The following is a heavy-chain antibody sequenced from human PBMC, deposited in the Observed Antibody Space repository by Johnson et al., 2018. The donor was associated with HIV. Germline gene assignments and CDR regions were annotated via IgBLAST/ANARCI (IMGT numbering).Heavy chain of an antibody. D-gene: IGHD2-15*01. Sequence: VQLVESGGGLVQPGGSLRLSCAASGFTFSSYAMNWVRQAPGKGLEWVSAISGSSDRSYYADSVKGHFTISRDNSKNKLYLQMNFLRAEDTAVYYCARGLHTGYCSGGSCYGARAFDIWGQGTMVTVSS. V-gene: IGHV3-23*04. CDR1: GFTFSSYA. CDR3: ARGLHTGYCSGGSCYGARAFDI. J-gene: IGHJ3*02. CDR2: ISGSSDRS.